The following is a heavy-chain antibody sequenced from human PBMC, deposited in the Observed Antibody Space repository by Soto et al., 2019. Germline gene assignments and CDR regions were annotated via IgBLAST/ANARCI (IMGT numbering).Heavy chain of an antibody. CDR3: ARHSAVLLWFGELLTNNYYYYGMDV. J-gene: IGHJ6*02. Sequence: PSETLSLTCTVSGGSISSSSYYWGWIRQPPGKGLEWIGSIYYSGSTYYNPSLKSRVTISVDTAKNQFSLKLSSVTAADTAVYYCARHSAVLLWFGELLTNNYYYYGMDVWGQGTTVTVSS. D-gene: IGHD3-10*01. CDR1: GGSISSSSYY. CDR2: IYYSGST. V-gene: IGHV4-39*01.